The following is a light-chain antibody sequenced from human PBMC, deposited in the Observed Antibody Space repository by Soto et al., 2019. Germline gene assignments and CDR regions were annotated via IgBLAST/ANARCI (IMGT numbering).Light chain of an antibody. J-gene: IGLJ1*01. CDR3: SSFTTSHTYV. CDR2: EVS. Sequence: QSALTQPPSASGSLGQSVTISCTGTSSDVGGYIYVSWYQQHPGKAPKNIIYEVSRRPSGVPERFSGSKSGNAASLTISGLQAEDEADYYCSSFTTSHTYVFGTGTKVTVL. V-gene: IGLV2-8*01. CDR1: SSDVGGYIY.